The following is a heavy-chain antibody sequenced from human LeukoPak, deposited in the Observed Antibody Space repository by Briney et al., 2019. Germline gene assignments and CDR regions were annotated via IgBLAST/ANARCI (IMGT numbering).Heavy chain of an antibody. D-gene: IGHD2-2*01. CDR2: INAGNGNT. J-gene: IGHJ6*02. CDR1: GYTFTSYV. CDR3: ARVQRYCSSTSCYDPTPVYGMDV. Sequence: ASVKVSCKASGYTFTSYVMHWVRQAPGQRLEWMGWINAGNGNTKYSQKFQGRVTITRDTSASTAYMELSSLRSEDTAVYYCARVQRYCSSTSCYDPTPVYGMDVWGQGTTVTVSS. V-gene: IGHV1-3*01.